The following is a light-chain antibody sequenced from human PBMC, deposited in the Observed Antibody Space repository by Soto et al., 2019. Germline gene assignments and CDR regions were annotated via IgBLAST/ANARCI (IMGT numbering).Light chain of an antibody. CDR3: RSYSSSSTPVV. V-gene: IGLV2-14*03. J-gene: IGLJ2*01. Sequence: QSALTQPASVSGSPGRSVTISCTGSSSDVGDFNYVSWYQHLPGRAPKLIIYDVTNRPSGISYRFSASKSGRTASLTISGLQAEDEADYCCRSYSSSSTPVVFGGGTKLTVL. CDR2: DVT. CDR1: SSDVGDFNY.